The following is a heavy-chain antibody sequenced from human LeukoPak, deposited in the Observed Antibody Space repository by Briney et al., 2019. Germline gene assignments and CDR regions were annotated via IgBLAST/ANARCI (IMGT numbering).Heavy chain of an antibody. D-gene: IGHD1-1*01. CDR1: GLTFSTYA. CDR2: ISLSGGLT. J-gene: IGHJ4*02. V-gene: IGHV3-23*01. Sequence: GGSLRLSCSASGLTFSTYAMSWVRQAAGRGLEWVSGISLSGGLTYYADSVKGRFTISRDNSKNTLYLQMNSLRAEDTAVYYCVRDSWERRWGTLYSFDYWGQGNLVSVSS. CDR3: VRDSWERRWGTLYSFDY.